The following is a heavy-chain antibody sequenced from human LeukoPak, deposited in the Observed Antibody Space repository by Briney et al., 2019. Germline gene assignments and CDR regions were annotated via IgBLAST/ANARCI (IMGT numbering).Heavy chain of an antibody. Sequence: GGSLRLSCAASGFTFSSYSMNWVRQAPGKGLEWVSYISSSSTIYYADSVKGRFTISRDNAKNSLYLQMNSLRAEDTAVYYCARVKRRFMITFGGADGMDVWGQGTTVTVSS. CDR3: ARVKRRFMITFGGADGMDV. D-gene: IGHD3-16*01. CDR2: ISSSSTI. CDR1: GFTFSSYS. V-gene: IGHV3-48*04. J-gene: IGHJ6*02.